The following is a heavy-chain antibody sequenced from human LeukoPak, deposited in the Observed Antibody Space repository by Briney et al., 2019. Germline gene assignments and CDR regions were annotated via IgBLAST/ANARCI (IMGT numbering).Heavy chain of an antibody. CDR3: ARAPNYYDSSGYYPEYVDY. CDR1: GGSISRGGYS. CDR2: IYHSGST. J-gene: IGHJ4*02. D-gene: IGHD3-22*01. V-gene: IGHV4-30-2*01. Sequence: SETLSLTCAVSGGSISRGGYSWSWIRQPPGKGLEWIGYIYHSGSTYYNPSLKSRVTISVDRSKNQFSLKLSSVTAADTAVYYCARAPNYYDSSGYYPEYVDYWGQGTLVTVSS.